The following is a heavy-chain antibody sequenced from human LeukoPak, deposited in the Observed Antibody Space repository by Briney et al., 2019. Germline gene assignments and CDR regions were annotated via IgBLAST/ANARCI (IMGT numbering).Heavy chain of an antibody. Sequence: ASVKVSCKASGYTFTSYDINWVRQATGQGLEWMGWMNPNSGNTDYAQKFQGRITMTRNTSISTAYMELSSLRSEDTAVYYCARLFVSSWFDPWGQGTLVTVSS. CDR1: GYTFTSYD. CDR2: MNPNSGNT. J-gene: IGHJ5*02. D-gene: IGHD3-16*02. CDR3: ARLFVSSWFDP. V-gene: IGHV1-8*01.